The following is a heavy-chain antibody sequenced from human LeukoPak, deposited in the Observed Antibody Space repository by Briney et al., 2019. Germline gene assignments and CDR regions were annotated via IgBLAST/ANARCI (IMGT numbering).Heavy chain of an antibody. CDR1: GFTFRSYE. CDR3: ARDFGSYFDY. CDR2: ISSSGSTI. Sequence: GGSLRLSCAASGFTFRSYEMNWVRQAPGKGLEWVSYISSSGSTIYYADSVKGRFTISRDNAKNSLYLQMNSLRAEDTAVYYCARDFGSYFDYWGQGAPVTVSS. J-gene: IGHJ4*02. V-gene: IGHV3-48*03. D-gene: IGHD3-3*01.